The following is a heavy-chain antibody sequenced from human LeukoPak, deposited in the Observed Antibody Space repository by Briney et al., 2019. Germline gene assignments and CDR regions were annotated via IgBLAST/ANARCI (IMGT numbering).Heavy chain of an antibody. D-gene: IGHD3-10*01. CDR1: GFTFNTFN. J-gene: IGHJ5*02. V-gene: IGHV3-21*01. Sequence: GGSLRLSCAASGFTFNTFNMNWVRQAPGKGLEWVSSITSGGDYIYYADSVKGRFTISRDNAKNSLYLQMNSLRAEDTAVYYCARVFRGVIISPFDPWGQGTLVTVSS. CDR2: ITSGGDYI. CDR3: ARVFRGVIISPFDP.